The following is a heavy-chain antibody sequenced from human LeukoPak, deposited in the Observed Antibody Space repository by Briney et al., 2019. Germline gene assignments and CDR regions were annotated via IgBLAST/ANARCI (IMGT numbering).Heavy chain of an antibody. Sequence: ASVKVSCKASGYTFTSYGISWVRQAPGQGLEWMGWISAYNGNTNYAQKLQGRVTMTTVTSTSTAYMELRSLRSDDTAVYYCARGDIVVVPAWFDYWGQGTLVTVSS. CDR2: ISAYNGNT. V-gene: IGHV1-18*01. D-gene: IGHD2-2*01. CDR3: ARGDIVVVPAWFDY. J-gene: IGHJ4*02. CDR1: GYTFTSYG.